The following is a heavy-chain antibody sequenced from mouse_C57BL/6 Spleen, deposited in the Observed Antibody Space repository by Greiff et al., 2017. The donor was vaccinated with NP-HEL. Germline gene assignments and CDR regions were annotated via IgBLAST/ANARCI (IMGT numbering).Heavy chain of an antibody. CDR3: ARSSLSYYYGYFDV. V-gene: IGHV1-82*01. Sequence: QVQLQQSGPELVKPGASVKISCKASGYAFSSSWMNWVKQRPGKGLEWIGRIYPGDGDTNYNGKFKGKATLTADKSSSTAYMQLSSLTSEDSAVYFCARSSLSYYYGYFDVWGTGTTVTVSS. D-gene: IGHD1-1*01. CDR2: IYPGDGDT. CDR1: GYAFSSSW. J-gene: IGHJ1*03.